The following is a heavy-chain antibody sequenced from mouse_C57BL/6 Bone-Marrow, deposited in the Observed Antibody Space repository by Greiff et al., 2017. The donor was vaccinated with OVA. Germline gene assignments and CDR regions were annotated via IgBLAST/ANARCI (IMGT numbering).Heavy chain of an antibody. Sequence: EVMLVESGGGLVQPKGSLKLSCAASGFTFNTYAMHWVRQAPGKGLEWVARIRSKSSNYATYYADSVKDRFTISRDESQSMLYLQMNNLKTEDTAMYYCVREGGVYYGRANFDYWGQGTTLTVSS. CDR3: VREGGVYYGRANFDY. V-gene: IGHV10-3*01. CDR2: IRSKSSNYAT. J-gene: IGHJ2*01. CDR1: GFTFNTYA. D-gene: IGHD1-1*01.